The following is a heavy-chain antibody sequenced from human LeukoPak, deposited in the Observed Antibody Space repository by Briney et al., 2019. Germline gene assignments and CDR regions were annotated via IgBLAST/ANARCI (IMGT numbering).Heavy chain of an antibody. CDR2: INRSGST. Sequence: SETLSLTCAVYGGSFSGYYWSWIRQPPGKGLEWIGEINRSGSTNYNASLKSRVTISVDTSKNQFSLKLSSVTAADTAVYYCARAAQLVRDFDYWGQGTLVTASS. CDR1: GGSFSGYY. CDR3: ARAAQLVRDFDY. J-gene: IGHJ4*02. D-gene: IGHD6-13*01. V-gene: IGHV4-34*01.